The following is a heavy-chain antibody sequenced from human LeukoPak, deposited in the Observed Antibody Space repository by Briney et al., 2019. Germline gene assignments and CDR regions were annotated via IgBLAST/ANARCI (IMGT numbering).Heavy chain of an antibody. D-gene: IGHD3-22*01. V-gene: IGHV3-30-3*01. J-gene: IGHJ3*02. Sequence: GRSLRLSCAASGFTFSSYAMHWVSQAPGKGLEWVAVISYDGSNKYYADSVKGRFTISRDNSKNTLYLQMNSLRAEDTAVYYCAREGTYYYDSSGYSTGGAFDIWGQGTMVTVSS. CDR2: ISYDGSNK. CDR3: AREGTYYYDSSGYSTGGAFDI. CDR1: GFTFSSYA.